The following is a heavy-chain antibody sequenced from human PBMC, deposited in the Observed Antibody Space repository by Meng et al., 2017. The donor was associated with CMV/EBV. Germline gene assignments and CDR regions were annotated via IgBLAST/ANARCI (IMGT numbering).Heavy chain of an antibody. D-gene: IGHD1-1*01. Sequence: GSLRLSCTVSGGSISSYYWSWIRQPPGKGLEWIGYIYYSGSTNYNPSLKSRVTISVDTSKNQFPLKLSSVTAADTAVYYCARELEPSYGMDVWGQGTTVTVSS. CDR1: GGSISSYY. CDR3: ARELEPSYGMDV. V-gene: IGHV4-59*01. J-gene: IGHJ6*02. CDR2: IYYSGST.